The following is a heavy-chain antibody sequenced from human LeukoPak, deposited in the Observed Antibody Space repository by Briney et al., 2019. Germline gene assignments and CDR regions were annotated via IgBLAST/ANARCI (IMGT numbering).Heavy chain of an antibody. V-gene: IGHV3-48*01. D-gene: IGHD3-10*01. CDR1: GFTFSSYS. Sequence: GGSLRFSCAASGFTFSSYSMNWVRQAPGKGLEWVSYISSSSSTIYYADSVKGRFTISRDNAKNSLYLQMNSLRAEDTAVYYCARAVPYYGSGMDYYGMDVWGQGTTVTVSS. J-gene: IGHJ6*02. CDR3: ARAVPYYGSGMDYYGMDV. CDR2: ISSSSSTI.